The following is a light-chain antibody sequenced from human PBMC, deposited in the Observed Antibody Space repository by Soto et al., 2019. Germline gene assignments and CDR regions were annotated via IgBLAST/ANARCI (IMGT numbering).Light chain of an antibody. CDR3: YSYTSSSTYV. CDR1: SSDVGAYNY. Sequence: QSALTQPASVSGSPGQSITISCTGTSSDVGAYNYVSWYQQHPAKVPKLLIYDVSNRPSGVSDRFSGSKSGNTASLTISGHPAEDEAYYVCYSYTSSSTYVFGTGTKLTVL. J-gene: IGLJ1*01. V-gene: IGLV2-14*01. CDR2: DVS.